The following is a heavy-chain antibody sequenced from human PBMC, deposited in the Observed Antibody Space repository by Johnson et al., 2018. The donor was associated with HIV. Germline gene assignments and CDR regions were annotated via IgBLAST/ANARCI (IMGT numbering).Heavy chain of an antibody. D-gene: IGHD1-26*01. V-gene: IGHV3-30*02. CDR1: GFTFSSYG. J-gene: IGHJ3*02. Sequence: VQLVESGGGVVQPGGSLRLSCAASGFTFSSYGMHWVRQAPGKGLEWVAFIRYDGSNKYYADSVKGRFTISRDNSKNTLYLQMNSLRAEDTAVYYCAKDGLRGGSYLDAFDIWGQGTMVTVSS. CDR2: IRYDGSNK. CDR3: AKDGLRGGSYLDAFDI.